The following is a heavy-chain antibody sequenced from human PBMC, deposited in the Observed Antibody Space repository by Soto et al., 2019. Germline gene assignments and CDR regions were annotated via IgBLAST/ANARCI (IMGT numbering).Heavy chain of an antibody. CDR2: IIPIFGTA. Sequence: SVKVSCKASGGTFSSYAISWVRQAPGQGLEWMGGIIPIFGTANYAQKFQGRVTITADKSTSTAYMELSSLRSEDTAVYYCARDSSSSFYYYYYGMDVWGQGTTVTVSS. V-gene: IGHV1-69*06. CDR1: GGTFSSYA. J-gene: IGHJ6*02. CDR3: ARDSSSSFYYYYYGMDV. D-gene: IGHD6-13*01.